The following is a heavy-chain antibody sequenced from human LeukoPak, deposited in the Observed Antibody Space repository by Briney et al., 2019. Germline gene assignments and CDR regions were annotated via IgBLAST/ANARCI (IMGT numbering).Heavy chain of an antibody. J-gene: IGHJ5*02. CDR1: GFTLSSAW. Sequence: GGSLRLSCAASGFTLSSAWMHWVRQGPGKGLVWVSRINSDGSSTSYADSVKGRFTISRDNAKNTLYLQMNSLRAEDTAVYYCARAHVGTVSNWFDPWGQGTLVTVSS. CDR3: ARAHVGTVSNWFDP. D-gene: IGHD4-17*01. V-gene: IGHV3-74*01. CDR2: INSDGSST.